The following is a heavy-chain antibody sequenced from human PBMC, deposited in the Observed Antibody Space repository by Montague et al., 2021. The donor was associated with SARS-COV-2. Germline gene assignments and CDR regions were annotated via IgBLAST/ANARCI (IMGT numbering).Heavy chain of an antibody. CDR1: GDSISGYY. Sequence: SETLSLTCSVSGDSISGYYWGWIRQPAGKRLEWIGRVYPSGTTDYNPSLGSRVTVSVDTSKNQFSLKLTSVTAADTAVYYCARDTRRVKESGPWDHNGMDVWGQGTTVIVSS. D-gene: IGHD1-26*01. J-gene: IGHJ6*02. CDR3: ARDTRRVKESGPWDHNGMDV. CDR2: VYPSGTT. V-gene: IGHV4-4*07.